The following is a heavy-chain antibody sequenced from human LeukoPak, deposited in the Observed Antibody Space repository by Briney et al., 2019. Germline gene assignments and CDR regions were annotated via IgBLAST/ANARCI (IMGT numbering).Heavy chain of an antibody. CDR3: ARDGTDYEFDY. D-gene: IGHD4-17*01. V-gene: IGHV4-38-2*02. CDR2: IHHCGTT. J-gene: IGHJ4*02. Sequence: PETLSLTCTVSGYSISSGYYWGWIRQPPGKGLEWGGSIHHCGTTYYNPSLKSRITVSVDSTKNLFSLRLSSVTAADTAVYYCARDGTDYEFDYWGQGALVTVSS. CDR1: GYSISSGYY.